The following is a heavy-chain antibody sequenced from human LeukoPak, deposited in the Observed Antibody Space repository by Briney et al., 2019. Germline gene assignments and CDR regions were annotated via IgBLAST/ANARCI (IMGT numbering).Heavy chain of an antibody. CDR2: IKQDGSEK. V-gene: IGHV3-7*01. J-gene: IGHJ4*02. CDR3: ARDILLTRISSTSRGGFSDY. Sequence: GGSLRLSCAASGFTFSSYWMSWVRQAPGKGLEWVANIKQDGSEKYYVDSVKGRFTISRDNAKNSLYLQMNSLRAEDTAVYYCARDILLTRISSTSRGGFSDYWGQGTLVTVSS. D-gene: IGHD2-2*01. CDR1: GFTFSSYW.